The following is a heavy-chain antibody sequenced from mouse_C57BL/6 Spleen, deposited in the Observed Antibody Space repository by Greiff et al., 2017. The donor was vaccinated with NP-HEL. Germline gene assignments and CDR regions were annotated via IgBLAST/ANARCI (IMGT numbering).Heavy chain of an antibody. J-gene: IGHJ4*01. CDR3: ARHGESRGDAMDY. CDR2: ISSGGSYT. Sequence: EVKLVESGGDLVKPGGSLKLSCAASGFTFSSYGMSWVRQTPDKRLEWVATISSGGSYTYYPDSVKGRFTISRDNAKNTLYLQMSSLKSEDTAMYYCARHGESRGDAMDYWGQGTSVTVSS. V-gene: IGHV5-6*01. CDR1: GFTFSSYG.